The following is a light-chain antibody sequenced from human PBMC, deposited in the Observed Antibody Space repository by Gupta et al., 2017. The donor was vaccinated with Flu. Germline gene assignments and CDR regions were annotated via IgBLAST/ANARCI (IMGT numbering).Light chain of an antibody. CDR2: DDS. CDR1: SIGRKS. J-gene: IGLJ2*01. V-gene: IGLV3-21*02. Sequence: SYALTQPPSVSVAPGQTASVTCGGDSIGRKSVHWYQQRPGQAPLLVIYDDSDRPSGIPERFSGSNSENTATLTISRVEAGDEADYYCQVWDGYTDHVVFGGGTKLTVL. CDR3: QVWDGYTDHVV.